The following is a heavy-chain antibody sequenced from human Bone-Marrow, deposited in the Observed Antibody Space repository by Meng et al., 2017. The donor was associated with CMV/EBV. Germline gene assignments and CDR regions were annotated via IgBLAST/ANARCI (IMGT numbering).Heavy chain of an antibody. J-gene: IGHJ3*02. CDR1: GGTFSSYA. CDR2: IIPILGIA. CDR3: ARDSYYYDSSGYPGNAFDI. Sequence: SVKVSCKASGGTFSSYAISWVRQAPGQGLEWMGGIIPILGIANYAQKFQGRVTITADKSTSTAYMELSSLRSDDTTVYYCARDSYYYDSSGYPGNAFDIWGQGTRVTVSS. D-gene: IGHD3-22*01. V-gene: IGHV1-69*10.